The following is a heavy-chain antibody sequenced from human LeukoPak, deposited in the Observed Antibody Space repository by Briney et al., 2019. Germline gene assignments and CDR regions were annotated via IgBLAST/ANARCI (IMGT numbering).Heavy chain of an antibody. J-gene: IGHJ6*03. D-gene: IGHD4-17*01. CDR3: ARNAEGHDYDDYVLYYYYMDV. CDR1: GFTFSSYW. Sequence: PGGSLRLSCAASGFTFSSYWMSWVRQAPGKGLEWVANIKQDGSEKYYVDSVKGRFTISRDNAKNSLYLQMNSLRAEDTAVYYCARNAEGHDYDDYVLYYYYMDVWGKGTTVTVSS. V-gene: IGHV3-7*01. CDR2: IKQDGSEK.